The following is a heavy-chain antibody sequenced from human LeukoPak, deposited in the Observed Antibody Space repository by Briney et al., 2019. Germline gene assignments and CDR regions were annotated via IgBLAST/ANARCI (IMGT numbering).Heavy chain of an antibody. J-gene: IGHJ6*03. V-gene: IGHV1-2*02. Sequence: WASVKVSCKASGYTFTGYYMHWVRQAPGQGLEWMGWINPNSGGTNYAQKFQGRVTMTRDTSISTAYMELSRLRSDDTAVYYCAGGGVEVVPAATDYYYYMDVWGKGTTVTVSS. CDR2: INPNSGGT. CDR3: AGGGVEVVPAATDYYYYMDV. D-gene: IGHD2-2*01. CDR1: GYTFTGYY.